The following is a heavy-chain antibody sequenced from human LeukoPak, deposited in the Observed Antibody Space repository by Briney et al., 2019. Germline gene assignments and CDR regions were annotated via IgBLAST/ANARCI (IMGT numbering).Heavy chain of an antibody. CDR3: AELGITMIGGV. CDR1: GFTFSRYE. V-gene: IGHV3-48*03. CDR2: ISCSGSTI. J-gene: IGHJ6*04. D-gene: IGHD3-10*02. Sequence: SGGSLRLSCAASGFTFSRYEMNWVRRAPGEGLAGVSYISCSGSTIYYADSVRGRFTISRDNAKNSLYLQMNSLRAEDTAVYYCAELGITMIGGVWGKGTTVTISS.